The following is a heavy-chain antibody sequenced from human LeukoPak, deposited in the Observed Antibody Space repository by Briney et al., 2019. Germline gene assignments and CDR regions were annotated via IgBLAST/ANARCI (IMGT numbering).Heavy chain of an antibody. CDR1: GYTFSSFG. CDR3: ARGSDSSGWYGSS. D-gene: IGHD6-19*01. Sequence: GASVKVSCKASGYTFSSFGISWVRQAPGQGLEWMGWISAYNGNTNYAQKVQGRVTMTTDTPTSTAYMELRSLRSDDTAVYYCARGSDSSGWYGSSWGQGTLVTVSS. J-gene: IGHJ4*02. CDR2: ISAYNGNT. V-gene: IGHV1-18*01.